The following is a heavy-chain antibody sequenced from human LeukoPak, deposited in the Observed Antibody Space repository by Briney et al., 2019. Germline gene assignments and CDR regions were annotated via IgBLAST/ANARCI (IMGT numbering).Heavy chain of an antibody. D-gene: IGHD5-12*01. J-gene: IGHJ3*01. CDR3: ARDSPQALAILHAFDV. CDR2: ISSSSSTI. V-gene: IGHV3-48*01. CDR1: GFTFSSYT. Sequence: GGSLRLSCAASGFTFSSYTMNWVRQAPGKGLEWVSKISSSSSTIYYADSVKGRFTISRDNAKNSLYLQMNSLRAEDTAVYYCARDSPQALAILHAFDVWGHGTMVTVSS.